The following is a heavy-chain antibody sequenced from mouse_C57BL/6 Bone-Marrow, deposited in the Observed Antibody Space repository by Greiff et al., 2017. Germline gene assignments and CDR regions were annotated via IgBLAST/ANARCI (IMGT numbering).Heavy chain of an antibody. J-gene: IGHJ1*03. Sequence: QVQLQQSGAELVKPGASVKISCKASGYAFSSYWMNWVKQRPGKGLEWIGQIYPGDGDTNYNGKFKGKATLTADKSSSTAYMQLSSLTSEDSAVYVCARAYYYCSSYWYFDVWGRGTTVTVSS. CDR1: GYAFSSYW. CDR3: ARAYYYCSSYWYFDV. D-gene: IGHD1-1*01. CDR2: IYPGDGDT. V-gene: IGHV1-80*01.